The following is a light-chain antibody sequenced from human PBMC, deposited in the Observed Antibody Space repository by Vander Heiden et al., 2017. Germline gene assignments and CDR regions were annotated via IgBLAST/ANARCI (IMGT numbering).Light chain of an antibody. J-gene: IGLJ2*01. CDR3: SSYVGTNNPHVV. CDR2: EVT. CDR1: SSDVGGSNY. V-gene: IGLV2-8*01. Sequence: QSALTQPPSASGSPGQSVTISCTGTSSDVGGSNYVSWYQQHPGKAPQLMIYEVTKRPSGVPDRFSGSKSGNTASLTVSGLQAEDEADYYCSSYVGTNNPHVVFGGGTKLTVL.